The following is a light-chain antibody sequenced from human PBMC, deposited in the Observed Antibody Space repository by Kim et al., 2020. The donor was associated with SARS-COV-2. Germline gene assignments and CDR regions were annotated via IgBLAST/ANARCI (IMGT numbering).Light chain of an antibody. CDR3: QTWGTGIRV. J-gene: IGLJ3*02. CDR1: RGNSSYD. CDR2: LNSDGSH. V-gene: IGLV4-69*01. Sequence: SVNVTGTLNRGNSSYDIAWHQQQPEKGPRYLMKLNSDGSHSKGDGIPDRFSGSSSGAERYLTISSLQSEDEADYYCQTWGTGIRVFGGGTQLTVL.